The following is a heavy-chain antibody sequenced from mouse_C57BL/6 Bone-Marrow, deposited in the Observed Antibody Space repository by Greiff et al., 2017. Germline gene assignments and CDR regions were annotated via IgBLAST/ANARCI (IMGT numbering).Heavy chain of an antibody. CDR1: GYSFTGYF. CDR3: ARSGSNYFDY. Sequence: VQLKESGPELVKPGDSVKISCKASGYSFTGYFMNWVMQSHGKSLEWIGRINPYNGDTFYNQKFKGKATLTVDKSSSTAHMELRSLTSEDSAVYYCARSGSNYFDYWGQGTTLTVSS. J-gene: IGHJ2*01. CDR2: INPYNGDT. V-gene: IGHV1-20*01. D-gene: IGHD3-1*01.